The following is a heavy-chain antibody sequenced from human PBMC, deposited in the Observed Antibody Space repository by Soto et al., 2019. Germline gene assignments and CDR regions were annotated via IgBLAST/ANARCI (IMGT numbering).Heavy chain of an antibody. J-gene: IGHJ4*02. Sequence: PGGSLRLSCAASGFTFRNNVLSWDRQAPGQGLDWVSGITASGRVTYYADSVKGRFTISRDNSNNMVFLQMNSLRAADTALYYCAKNGLDNSPSAIDSWGPGTMVTVSS. CDR3: AKNGLDNSPSAIDS. D-gene: IGHD2-8*01. V-gene: IGHV3-23*01. CDR2: ITASGRVT. CDR1: GFTFRNNV.